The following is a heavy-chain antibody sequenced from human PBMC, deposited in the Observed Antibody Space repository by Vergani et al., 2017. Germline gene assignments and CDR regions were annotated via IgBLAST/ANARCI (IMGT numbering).Heavy chain of an antibody. J-gene: IGHJ4*02. CDR2: INPSGGHT. CDR1: GYTFSNYY. CDR3: ARGDYGSLTGYRY. D-gene: IGHD3-9*01. Sequence: QVQVVQSGAEVKKSRASVKVSCKTSGYTFSNYYMHWVRQAPGQGLEWMGIINPSGGHTNYAQKFQGRVTMTRDTSTSTVYIELSSLRSEDTAIYYCARGDYGSLTGYRYWGQGTLVTVSA. V-gene: IGHV1-46*03.